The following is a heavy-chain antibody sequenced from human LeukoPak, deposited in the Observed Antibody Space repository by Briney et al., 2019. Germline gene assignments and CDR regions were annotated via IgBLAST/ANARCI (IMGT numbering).Heavy chain of an antibody. CDR2: IYYSGST. CDR1: GGSISSSSYY. J-gene: IGHJ4*02. D-gene: IGHD2-21*02. CDR3: AGRPGNYCGGDCYPFDY. Sequence: PSETLSLTCTASGGSISSSSYYWGWIRQPPGKGLEWIGSIYYSGSTYYNPSLKSRVTISVDTSKNQFSLKLSSVTAADTAVYYCAGRPGNYCGGDCYPFDYWGQGTLVTVSS. V-gene: IGHV4-39*01.